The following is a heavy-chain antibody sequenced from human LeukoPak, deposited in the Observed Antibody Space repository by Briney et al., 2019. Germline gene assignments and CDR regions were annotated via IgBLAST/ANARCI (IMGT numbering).Heavy chain of an antibody. CDR2: INYVGTI. CDR3: ARSRNDILTGYHY. Sequence: PSETLSLTCIVSGGSINSNNDYWGWIRQSPGKGLEWIGEINYVGTINYNPSLKSRVSISLDTSKSQFSLKLTSVTAADTAVYYCARSRNDILTGYHYWGQGTLVTVSS. J-gene: IGHJ4*02. CDR1: GGSINSNNDY. V-gene: IGHV4-39*07. D-gene: IGHD3-9*01.